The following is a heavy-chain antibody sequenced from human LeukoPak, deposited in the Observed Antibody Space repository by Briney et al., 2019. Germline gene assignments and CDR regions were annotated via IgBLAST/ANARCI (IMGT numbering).Heavy chain of an antibody. Sequence: SETLSLTCTVSVGSISSLYWSWIRQPAGKGLEWIGRVYATGSTNYNPSLKSRVTMSVDTSKNQFSLKLSSVTAADTAVYYCARGPGTSSSYAFDIWGQGTMVTVSS. CDR3: ARGPGTSSSYAFDI. V-gene: IGHV4-4*07. D-gene: IGHD2-8*01. CDR2: VYATGST. CDR1: VGSISSLY. J-gene: IGHJ3*02.